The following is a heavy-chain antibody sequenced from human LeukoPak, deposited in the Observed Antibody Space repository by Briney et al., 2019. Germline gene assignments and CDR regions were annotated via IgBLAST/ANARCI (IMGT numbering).Heavy chain of an antibody. J-gene: IGHJ3*02. CDR1: GGSISSYY. V-gene: IGHV4-59*12. D-gene: IGHD2/OR15-2a*01. CDR2: IYYSGST. CDR3: ARDLSPPRTFDI. Sequence: SETLSLTCTISGGSISSYYWSWIRQPPGKGLEWIGSIYYSGSTYYNPSLKSRVTISVDTSKNQFSLKLSSVTAADTAVYYCARDLSPPRTFDIWGQGTMVTVSS.